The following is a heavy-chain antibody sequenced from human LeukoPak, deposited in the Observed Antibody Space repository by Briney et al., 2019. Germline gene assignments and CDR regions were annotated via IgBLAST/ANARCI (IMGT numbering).Heavy chain of an antibody. Sequence: SETLSLTCAVSGGSISSSHWWSWVRQPPGEGLEWIGEIYHTGSTNYNPSLKSRVTVSADKSKNQFSLKLSSVTAADTAVYYCARSDGSWYDYWGQGTLVTVSS. CDR3: ARSDGSWYDY. CDR1: GGSISSSHW. D-gene: IGHD6-13*01. J-gene: IGHJ4*02. CDR2: IYHTGST. V-gene: IGHV4-4*02.